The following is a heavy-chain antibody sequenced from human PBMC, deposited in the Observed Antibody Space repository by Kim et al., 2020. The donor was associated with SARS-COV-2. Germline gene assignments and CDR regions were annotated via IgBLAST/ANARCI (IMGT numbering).Heavy chain of an antibody. CDR2: INNDGIT. CDR1: GFTFSNYW. CDR3: IRGGAVWN. D-gene: IGHD1-1*01. V-gene: IGHV3-74*01. Sequence: GGSLRLSCVGSGFTFSNYWMQWVRQAPGKGLVWVSRINNDGITTYADSVKGRFTISREDAKNTVYLQMNSLRADDSAVYYCIRGGAVWNWGQGTLVTVSS. J-gene: IGHJ4*02.